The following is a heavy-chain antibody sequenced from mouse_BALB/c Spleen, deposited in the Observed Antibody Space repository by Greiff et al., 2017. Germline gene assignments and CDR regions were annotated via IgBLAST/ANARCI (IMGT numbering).Heavy chain of an antibody. V-gene: IGHV2-2*02. CDR1: GFSLTSYG. D-gene: IGHD2-1*01. Sequence: VKLVESGPGLVQPSQSLSITCTVSGFSLTSYGVHWVRQSPGKGLEWLGVIWSGGSTDYNAAFISRLSISKDNSKSQVFFKMNSLQANDTAIYYCARRGGNYVEYAMDYWGQGTSVTVSS. CDR2: IWSGGST. CDR3: ARRGGNYVEYAMDY. J-gene: IGHJ4*01.